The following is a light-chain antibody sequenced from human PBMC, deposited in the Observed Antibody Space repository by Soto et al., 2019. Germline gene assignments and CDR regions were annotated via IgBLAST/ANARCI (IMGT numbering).Light chain of an antibody. CDR3: QKYCSSPPFS. J-gene: IGKJ3*01. CDR2: GAS. CDR1: QSVNSRY. V-gene: IGKV3-20*01. Sequence: IVLTQSPGTLSLSPGERATLSCRTSQSVNSRYLAWYQQRPGQAPRLLIYGASTRPTGIPDRFSGGGSGTDVTLPISSLEHEDFAVYYCQKYCSSPPFSFGPGTKVDV.